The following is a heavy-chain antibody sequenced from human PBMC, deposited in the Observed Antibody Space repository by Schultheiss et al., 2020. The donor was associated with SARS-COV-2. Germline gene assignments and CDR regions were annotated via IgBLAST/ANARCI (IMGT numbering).Heavy chain of an antibody. Sequence: GESLKISCAASGFTFSNAWMSWVRQAPGKGLEWVANIKQDGSEKYYVDSVKGRFTISRDNAKNSLYLQMNSLRAEDTAVYYCAKDYGAVDIRLPLSWGQGTLVTVSS. J-gene: IGHJ4*02. CDR3: AKDYGAVDIRLPLS. V-gene: IGHV3-7*03. CDR1: GFTFSNAW. D-gene: IGHD3-16*01. CDR2: IKQDGSEK.